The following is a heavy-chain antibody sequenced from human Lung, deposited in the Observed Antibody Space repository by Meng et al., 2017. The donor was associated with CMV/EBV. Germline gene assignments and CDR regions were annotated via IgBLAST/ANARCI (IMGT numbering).Heavy chain of an antibody. CDR2: IYPGDSHV. V-gene: IGHV5-51*01. CDR1: GYMFNIYW. Sequence: GGSLRLSCKVSGYMFNIYWIGWVRQKPGKGLEWMGIIYPGDSHVRYSPSFQGQVPISADKSINTAYLQWSGLRTSDTAMYYCARQDWTYGHRAYYFDYWGHGTLVTVSS. D-gene: IGHD3/OR15-3a*01. J-gene: IGHJ4*01. CDR3: ARQDWTYGHRAYYFDY.